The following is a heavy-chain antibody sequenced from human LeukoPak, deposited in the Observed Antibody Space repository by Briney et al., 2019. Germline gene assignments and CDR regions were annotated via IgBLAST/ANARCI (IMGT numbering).Heavy chain of an antibody. Sequence: GGSLRLSCAASGFTFSSYWMSWVRQAPGKGLEWVANIKQDGSEKYYVDSVKGRFTISRDNAKKSLYLQMNSLRAEDTAVYYCARGAQTVAAADNWFDPWGQGTLVTVSS. CDR2: IKQDGSEK. CDR1: GFTFSSYW. V-gene: IGHV3-7*01. D-gene: IGHD6-13*01. J-gene: IGHJ5*02. CDR3: ARGAQTVAAADNWFDP.